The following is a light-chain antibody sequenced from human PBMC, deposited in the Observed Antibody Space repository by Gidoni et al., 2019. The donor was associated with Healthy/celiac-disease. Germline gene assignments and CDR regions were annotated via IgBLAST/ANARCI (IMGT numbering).Light chain of an antibody. Sequence: QPVWPPPPTVSPAHRQKVTISCSRSSSNSGNNYVPWSQQRPGTAPKLLIYENNKRPSGIPDRFSGSNSGTSATLGLAGLQSGDEADYYCGTWDSSLSALFGGGTKLTVL. J-gene: IGLJ2*01. V-gene: IGLV1-51*02. CDR1: SSNSGNNY. CDR3: GTWDSSLSAL. CDR2: ENN.